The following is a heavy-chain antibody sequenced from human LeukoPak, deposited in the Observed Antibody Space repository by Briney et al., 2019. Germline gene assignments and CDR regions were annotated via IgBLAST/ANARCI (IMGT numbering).Heavy chain of an antibody. D-gene: IGHD3-9*01. CDR1: GGSISSYY. J-gene: IGHJ3*02. CDR2: IYYSGST. Sequence: SETLSLTCTVSGGSISSYYWSWIRQPPGKGLEWIGYIYYSGSTNYNPSLKSRVTISVDTSKNQFSLRLSSVTAADTAVYYCAGGAQYDILTGYYKSAFDIWGQGTMVTVSS. CDR3: AGGAQYDILTGYYKSAFDI. V-gene: IGHV4-59*01.